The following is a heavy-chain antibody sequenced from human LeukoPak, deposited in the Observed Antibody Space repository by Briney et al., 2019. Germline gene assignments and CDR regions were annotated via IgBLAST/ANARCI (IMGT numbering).Heavy chain of an antibody. J-gene: IGHJ4*02. D-gene: IGHD5-24*01. V-gene: IGHV1-8*01. CDR2: MNPNSGKT. CDR1: GYTFTSYD. CDR3: ARELRRDAY. Sequence: ASVKVSCKASGYTFTSYDINWVRQATGRGLEWMGYMNPNSGKTEYAQKFQGRVTMTADTSISTAHMELSSLTSEDTAVYYCARELRRDAYWGQGTLVTVSS.